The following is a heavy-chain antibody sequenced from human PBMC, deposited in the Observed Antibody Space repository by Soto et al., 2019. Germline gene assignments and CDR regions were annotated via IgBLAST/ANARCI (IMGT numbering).Heavy chain of an antibody. CDR3: AKSGYCSGGNCYRGFDS. CDR2: ISSIGSST. CDR1: GFTFSSFA. J-gene: IGHJ4*02. D-gene: IGHD2-15*01. Sequence: GGSLRLSCTASGFTFSSFAVSWVRQAPGKGLEWVSSISSIGSSTYYADSVEGRFTISRDNSNNILSLQMNSLRAEDTALYYCAKSGYCSGGNCYRGFDSWGQGTLVTVSS. V-gene: IGHV3-23*01.